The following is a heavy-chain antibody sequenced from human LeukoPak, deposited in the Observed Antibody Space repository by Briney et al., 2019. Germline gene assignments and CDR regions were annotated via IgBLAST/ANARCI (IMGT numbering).Heavy chain of an antibody. V-gene: IGHV3-33*01. CDR2: IWYDGSNK. Sequence: GGSLRLSCVASGFTFSTYGMHWVRQAPGKGPEWVAVIWYDGSNKYYADSVKGRFTISRDNSKNTLYLQMNSLRAEDTAVYYCARNKITAAWYFDLWGRGTLVTVSS. J-gene: IGHJ2*01. CDR1: GFTFSTYG. CDR3: ARNKITAAWYFDL. D-gene: IGHD3-10*01.